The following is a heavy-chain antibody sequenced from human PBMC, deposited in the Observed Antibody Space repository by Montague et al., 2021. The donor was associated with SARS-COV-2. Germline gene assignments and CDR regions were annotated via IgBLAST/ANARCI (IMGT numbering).Heavy chain of an antibody. Sequence: SETLSLTCTVSGGSISSYYWSWIRQPPGKGLECIGYIYYSGSTNXNPSLKSRVTISVDTSKNQFSLKLSYVTAADTAVYYCARRGLGYCSGGSCPNAFDIWGQGTMVTVSS. D-gene: IGHD2-15*01. CDR2: IYYSGST. J-gene: IGHJ3*02. CDR3: ARRGLGYCSGGSCPNAFDI. CDR1: GGSISSYY. V-gene: IGHV4-59*01.